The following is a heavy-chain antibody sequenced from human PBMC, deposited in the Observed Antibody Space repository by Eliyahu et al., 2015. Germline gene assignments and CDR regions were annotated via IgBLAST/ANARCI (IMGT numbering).Heavy chain of an antibody. CDR1: GFTFGDSA. Sequence: EVQLVESGGGLVKPGRSLRLSCTASGFTFGDSAXXWFRPAPGKGLEWVGFIRSKAYGGTTEYAASVKGRFTISRDDSKSIAYLQMNSLKTEDTAVYYCTRERHSSGWYNFYYYYYGMDVWGQGTTVTVSS. V-gene: IGHV3-49*05. J-gene: IGHJ6*02. CDR3: TRERHSSGWYNFYYYYYGMDV. CDR2: IRSKAYGGTT. D-gene: IGHD6-19*01.